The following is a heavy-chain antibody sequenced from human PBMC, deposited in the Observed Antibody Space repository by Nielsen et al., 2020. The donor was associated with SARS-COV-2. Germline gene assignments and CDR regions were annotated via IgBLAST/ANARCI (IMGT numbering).Heavy chain of an antibody. Sequence: GESLKISCAASGFTFSGYGMHWVRQAPGKGLEWVAVIWYDGSNKYYADSVKGRFTISRDNSKNTLYLQMNSLRAEDTAVYYCARGYYDFWGAKVGYMDVWGKGTTVTVSS. CDR1: GFTFSGYG. D-gene: IGHD3-3*01. V-gene: IGHV3-33*01. CDR2: IWYDGSNK. CDR3: ARGYYDFWGAKVGYMDV. J-gene: IGHJ6*03.